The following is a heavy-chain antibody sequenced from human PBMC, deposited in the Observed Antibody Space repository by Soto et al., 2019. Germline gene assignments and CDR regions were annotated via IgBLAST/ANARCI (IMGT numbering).Heavy chain of an antibody. Sequence: GGSLRLSCSASGFTFSTYAMHWVRQAPGKGLEYVSAISNNGGSTYYADSVKDRFTISRDNSKNTLYLQMRSLRTADTAIYYCVKGGITMVRGVLFAYWGQGTPVTVSS. CDR3: VKGGITMVRGVLFAY. CDR1: GFTFSTYA. J-gene: IGHJ4*02. D-gene: IGHD3-10*01. V-gene: IGHV3-64D*06. CDR2: ISNNGGST.